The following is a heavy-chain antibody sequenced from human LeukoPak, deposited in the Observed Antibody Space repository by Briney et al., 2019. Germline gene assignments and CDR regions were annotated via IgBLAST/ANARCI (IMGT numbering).Heavy chain of an antibody. J-gene: IGHJ4*02. Sequence: PSETLSLTCTVSGASISGSTYYWGWIRQPPGKGLEWIGSISYSGNTYYNPSLKSRVTISVDTSKNQFSLKVSSVTAADTAVYYCTTLAVAAPRQAYWGQGTLVTVSS. CDR2: ISYSGNT. V-gene: IGHV4-39*01. CDR1: GASISGSTYY. D-gene: IGHD6-19*01. CDR3: TTLAVAAPRQAY.